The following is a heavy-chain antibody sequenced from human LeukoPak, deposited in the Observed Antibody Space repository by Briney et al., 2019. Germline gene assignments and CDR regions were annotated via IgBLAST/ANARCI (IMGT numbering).Heavy chain of an antibody. J-gene: IGHJ4*02. V-gene: IGHV3-30*04. CDR2: VSFDGNTT. Sequence: GGSLRLSCAASGFTFRNYAMYWVRQAPGRGLEWAAVVSFDGNTTFYSDSVKGRFTISKDNSKNTLYLEMNSLRPEDTAVYYCARFRAATTRFDYWGQGTLVTVSS. CDR1: GFTFRNYA. CDR3: ARFRAATTRFDY. D-gene: IGHD1/OR15-1a*01.